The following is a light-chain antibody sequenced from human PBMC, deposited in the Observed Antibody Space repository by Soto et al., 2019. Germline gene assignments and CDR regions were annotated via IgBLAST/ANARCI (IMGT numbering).Light chain of an antibody. V-gene: IGKV3-20*01. CDR1: ESVGIS. Sequence: EIVLTQSPGALSLSPGERVTFSCRASESVGISLAWHQQKLGQAPRLLIYGASIRATGIPDRFSGSGSGTDFTLTITRLEPEDSAVYYCQHYDNTPYTFVQGTKLEIK. J-gene: IGKJ2*01. CDR2: GAS. CDR3: QHYDNTPYT.